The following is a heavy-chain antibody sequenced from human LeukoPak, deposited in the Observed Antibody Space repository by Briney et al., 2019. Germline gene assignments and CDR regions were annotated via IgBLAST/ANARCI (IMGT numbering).Heavy chain of an antibody. D-gene: IGHD5-18*01. CDR1: GGSISRSSYY. V-gene: IGHV4-39*01. CDR3: VSCGYNYDFDY. Sequence: PSETLSLTCNVSGGSISRSSYYWSWIRQPPGKGLEWIGSIYYSGGTYSNPSHKSRVTISVDTSKNQFSLNLTSVTAADTALYYCVSCGYNYDFDYWGQGTLVAVSS. CDR2: IYYSGGT. J-gene: IGHJ4*02.